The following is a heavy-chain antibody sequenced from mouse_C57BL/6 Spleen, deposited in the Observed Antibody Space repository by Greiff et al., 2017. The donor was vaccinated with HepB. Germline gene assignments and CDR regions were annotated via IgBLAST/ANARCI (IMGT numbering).Heavy chain of an antibody. CDR2: IHPNSGSN. CDR3: ARTLYYGNYGYFDV. Sequence: VQLQQPGAELVKPGASVTLSCKASGYTFTSYWMHWVKQRPGQCLEWIGIIHPNSGSNNYNEKFKSKATLTVDKSSSTAYMQLSNLTSEDSAVYYCARTLYYGNYGYFDVWGTGTTVTVSS. V-gene: IGHV1-64*01. J-gene: IGHJ1*03. D-gene: IGHD2-1*01. CDR1: GYTFTSYW.